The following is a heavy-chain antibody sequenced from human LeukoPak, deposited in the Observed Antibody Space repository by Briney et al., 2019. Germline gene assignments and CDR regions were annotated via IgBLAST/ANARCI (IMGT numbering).Heavy chain of an antibody. Sequence: PGGSLRLSCAASGFSFSKYWMSWVRQAPGKGLEWVANIKQDGSEKYYVDSVKGQFTISRDNAKNSLFLQMNSLRGEDTAVYYCARHGVGAIRGFVYWGQGTLVTVSS. CDR3: ARHGVGAIRGFVY. V-gene: IGHV3-7*01. CDR1: GFSFSKYW. D-gene: IGHD1-26*01. CDR2: IKQDGSEK. J-gene: IGHJ4*02.